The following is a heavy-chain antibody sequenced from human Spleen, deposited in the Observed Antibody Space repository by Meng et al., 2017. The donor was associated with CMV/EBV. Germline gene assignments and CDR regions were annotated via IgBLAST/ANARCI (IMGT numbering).Heavy chain of an antibody. Sequence: SGGSISSNTYYWSWIRQAPGKSLEWIGYNYYNGSNYYNPSLNSRLTISVDTSKNQFSLRLSAVTAANTAVYFCARVPVGGIRGYYFDYWGQGSLVTVSS. CDR2: NYYNGSN. D-gene: IGHD1-26*01. V-gene: IGHV4-30-4*01. J-gene: IGHJ4*02. CDR3: ARVPVGGIRGYYFDY. CDR1: GGSISSNTYY.